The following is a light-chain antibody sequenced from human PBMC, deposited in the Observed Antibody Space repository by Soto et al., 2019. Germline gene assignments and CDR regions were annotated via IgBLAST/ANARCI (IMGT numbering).Light chain of an antibody. CDR3: QQYETFLKT. CDR2: HAS. J-gene: IGKJ1*01. CDR1: QSISNW. Sequence: DIQMTQSPSTLPASLGDRVTITCRASQSISNWLAWYQQKPGTAPKVLIYHASTLKSGVPSRCSGSGAGNEFALTIRSLQPDDLATYCCQQYETFLKTFGQGTKVDIK. V-gene: IGKV1-5*01.